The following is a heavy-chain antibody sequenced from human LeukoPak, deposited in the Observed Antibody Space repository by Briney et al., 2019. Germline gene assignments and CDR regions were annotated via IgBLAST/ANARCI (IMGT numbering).Heavy chain of an antibody. CDR3: ARGALNTWYGMDV. J-gene: IGHJ6*02. Sequence: KPSETLSLTCTVSGGSISSYHWGWIRQPPGKGLEWIGYIYNIGSTNYNPSLKSRVTISVDTSKNQFSLELSSVTAADTAVYYCARGALNTWYGMDVWGQGTTVTVSS. CDR1: GGSISSYH. D-gene: IGHD3-16*01. CDR2: IYNIGST. V-gene: IGHV4-59*01.